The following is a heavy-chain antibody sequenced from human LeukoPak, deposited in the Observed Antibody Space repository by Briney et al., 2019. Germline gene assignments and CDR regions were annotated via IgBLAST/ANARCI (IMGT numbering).Heavy chain of an antibody. CDR1: GGSISSYY. CDR2: IYYSGST. Sequence: SETLSLTCTVSGGSISSYYWSWIRQPPGKGLEWIGYIYYSGSTNYTPSLKSRVTISVDTSKNQFSLKLSSVTAADTAVYYCARDYIAAAGSFDPWGQRTLVTVSS. CDR3: ARDYIAAAGSFDP. V-gene: IGHV4-59*01. D-gene: IGHD6-13*01. J-gene: IGHJ5*02.